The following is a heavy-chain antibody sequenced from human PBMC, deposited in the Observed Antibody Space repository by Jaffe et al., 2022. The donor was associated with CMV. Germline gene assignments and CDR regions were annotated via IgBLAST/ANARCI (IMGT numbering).Heavy chain of an antibody. CDR3: ARDRGYSYGYRSEIAFDI. V-gene: IGHV3-74*01. CDR1: GFTFSSYW. CDR2: INSDGSST. D-gene: IGHD5-18*01. Sequence: EVQLVESGGGLVQPGGSLRLSCAASGFTFSSYWMHWVRQAPGKGLVWVSRINSDGSSTSYADSVKGRFTISRDNAKNTLYLQMNSLRAEDTAVYYCARDRGYSYGYRSEIAFDIWGQGTMVTVSS. J-gene: IGHJ3*02.